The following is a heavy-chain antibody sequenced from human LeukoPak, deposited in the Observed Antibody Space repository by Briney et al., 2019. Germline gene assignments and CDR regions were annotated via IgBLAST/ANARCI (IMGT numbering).Heavy chain of an antibody. CDR3: ARGNYGDRNWFDP. CDR1: GGSFSGYY. D-gene: IGHD4-17*01. J-gene: IGHJ5*02. CDR2: INHSGST. Sequence: SETLSLTCAVYGGSFSGYYWSWIRQPPGKGLEWIGEINHSGSTNYNPSLKSRVSISVDTSKNQFSLKLSSVTAADTAVYYCARGNYGDRNWFDPWGQGTLVTVSS. V-gene: IGHV4-34*01.